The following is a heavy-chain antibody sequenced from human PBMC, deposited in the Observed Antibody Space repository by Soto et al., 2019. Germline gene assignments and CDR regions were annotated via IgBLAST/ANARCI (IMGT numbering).Heavy chain of an antibody. CDR2: ISANNGNT. Sequence: QVQLVQSGAEVKKPGASVKVSCKTSGYTFTTYGISWVRQAPGQGFEWMGWISANNGNTNHAQKFRGRISMTTDTSTSTAYMEVRSLRSDDTAVYYCGREGRGYEDYWGQGTLVIVSS. CDR3: GREGRGYEDY. CDR1: GYTFTTYG. D-gene: IGHD5-12*01. V-gene: IGHV1-18*01. J-gene: IGHJ4*02.